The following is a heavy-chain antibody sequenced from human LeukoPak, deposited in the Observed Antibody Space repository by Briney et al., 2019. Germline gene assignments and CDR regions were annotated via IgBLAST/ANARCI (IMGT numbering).Heavy chain of an antibody. J-gene: IGHJ6*02. CDR3: ARDLATMVTALGLDV. Sequence: GGSLRLSCAVSGFSFTNFAFNWVRQAPGKGLEWVSSISSSGGTTDYAVPVKGRFSISRDNSRNTLFLHMNSLRAEDTAIYYCARDLATMVTALGLDVWGQGTTVAVSS. D-gene: IGHD5-18*01. CDR1: GFSFTNFA. V-gene: IGHV3-23*01. CDR2: ISSSGGTT.